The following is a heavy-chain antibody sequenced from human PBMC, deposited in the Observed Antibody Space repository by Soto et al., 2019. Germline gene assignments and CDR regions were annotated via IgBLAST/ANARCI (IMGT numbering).Heavy chain of an antibody. J-gene: IGHJ4*02. V-gene: IGHV1-3*01. CDR1: GYTFTTQP. CDR3: AGRPEVAEGPFDF. D-gene: IGHD5-12*01. Sequence: QVHLVQSGAEVKEPGASVKVSCKASGYTFTTQPIHWVRQAPGQRLEWMGWINPGNDNTEYSQKFHGRVIITRDTSASTAYMELSSLRSEDTSVYYCAGRPEVAEGPFDFWGQGTLVTVSS. CDR2: INPGNDNT.